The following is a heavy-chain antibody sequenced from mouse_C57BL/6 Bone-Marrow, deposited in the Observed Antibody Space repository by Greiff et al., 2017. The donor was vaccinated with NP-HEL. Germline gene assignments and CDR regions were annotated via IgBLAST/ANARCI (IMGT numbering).Heavy chain of an antibody. J-gene: IGHJ4*01. CDR2: INPGSGGT. CDR3: AIRSLPDY. Sequence: VQLQESGAELVRPGTSVKVSCKASGYAFTNYLIEWVKQRPGQGLEWIGVINPGSGGTNYNENFKGKATLTADKSSSTAYMQLSSLTSEDSAVYFCAIRSLPDYWGQGTSVTVSS. D-gene: IGHD1-1*01. V-gene: IGHV1-54*01. CDR1: GYAFTNYL.